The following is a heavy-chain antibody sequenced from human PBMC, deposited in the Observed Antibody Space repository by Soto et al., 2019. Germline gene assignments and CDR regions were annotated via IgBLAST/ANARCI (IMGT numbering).Heavy chain of an antibody. D-gene: IGHD1-20*01. J-gene: IGHJ6*02. Sequence: PSETLSLTCTVSGDSISSGGYYWSWIRQPPGKGLEWIGYIYYSGSTHYNPSLKSRVTISLDTSKNQFSLKLSSVTAADTAVYYCARAVLRYYYGMDVWGQGTTVTVSS. CDR3: ARAVLRYYYGMDV. CDR2: IYYSGST. CDR1: GDSISSGGYY. V-gene: IGHV4-30-4*01.